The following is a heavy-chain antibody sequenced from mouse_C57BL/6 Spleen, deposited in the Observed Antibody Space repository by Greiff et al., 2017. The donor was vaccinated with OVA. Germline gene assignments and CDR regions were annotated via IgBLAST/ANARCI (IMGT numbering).Heavy chain of an antibody. CDR2: INPNNGGT. D-gene: IGHD2-5*01. CDR1: GYTFTDYY. J-gene: IGHJ4*01. V-gene: IGHV1-26*01. Sequence: VQLQQSGPELVKPGASVKISCKASGYTFTDYYMNWVKQSHGKSLEWIGDINPNNGGTSYNQKFKGKATLTVDKSSSTAYMELRSLTSEDSAVYYCARGSNYEAMDYWGQGTSVTVSS. CDR3: ARGSNYEAMDY.